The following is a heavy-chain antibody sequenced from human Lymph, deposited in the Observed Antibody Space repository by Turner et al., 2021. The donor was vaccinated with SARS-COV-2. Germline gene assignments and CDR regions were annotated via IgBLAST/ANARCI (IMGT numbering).Heavy chain of an antibody. V-gene: IGHV1-2*02. D-gene: IGHD3-3*01. CDR1: GYTFTGYY. J-gene: IGHJ6*02. Sequence: QVQLVQSGVEVKKPGAPVTVSCKASGYTFTGYYMHWVRQAPGQGLEWMGWINPNSGGTNYAQKFQGRVTMTRDTSISTAYMELSRLRSDDTAVYYCARDVERYNDFWSGYSGGYGLDVWGQGTTVTVSS. CDR3: ARDVERYNDFWSGYSGGYGLDV. CDR2: INPNSGGT.